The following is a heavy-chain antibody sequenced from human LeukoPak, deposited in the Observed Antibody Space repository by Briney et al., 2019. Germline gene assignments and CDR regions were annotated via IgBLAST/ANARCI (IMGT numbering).Heavy chain of an antibody. D-gene: IGHD3-22*01. CDR1: GYSFTTYW. V-gene: IGHV5-51*01. CDR3: ARGVTDTSGYFSAYYFDY. J-gene: IGHJ4*02. CDR2: IYRADSDT. Sequence: GESLKISCKGSGYSFTTYWIGWVRQMPGKGLEWMGIIYRADSDTTYSPSFQGQVTISADKSISTAYLQWSSLQASDTAMYYCARGVTDTSGYFSAYYFDYWGQGTLVTVSS.